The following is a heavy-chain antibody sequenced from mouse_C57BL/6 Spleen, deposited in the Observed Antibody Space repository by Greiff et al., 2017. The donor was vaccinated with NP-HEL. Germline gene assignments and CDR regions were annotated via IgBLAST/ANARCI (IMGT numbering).Heavy chain of an antibody. CDR1: GYTFTDYN. CDR3: ARSYDYYFDY. D-gene: IGHD2-4*01. V-gene: IGHV1-18*01. Sequence: VQLKQPGPELVKPGASVKIPCKASGYTFTDYNMDWVKQSHGKSLEWIGDINPNNGGTNYNQKFKGKATLTVDKSSSTAYMELRSLTSEDAAVYYCARSYDYYFDYWGQGTTLTVSS. CDR2: INPNNGGT. J-gene: IGHJ2*01.